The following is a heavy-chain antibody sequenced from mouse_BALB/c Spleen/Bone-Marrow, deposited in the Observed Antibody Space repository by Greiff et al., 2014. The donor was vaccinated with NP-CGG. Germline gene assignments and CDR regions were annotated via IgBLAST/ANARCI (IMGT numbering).Heavy chain of an antibody. CDR2: ILPGSGST. J-gene: IGHJ1*01. V-gene: IGHV1-9*01. D-gene: IGHD2-1*01. Sequence: QVQLQQPGAELMKPGASVKISCKATGYTFRSHWIEWVKQRPGHGLEWIGEILPGSGSTYYNEKFKGKATFTADTSSNTAYMQLSSLTSEDSAVYYCVRGGNFLWYFDVWGAGTTVTVSS. CDR3: VRGGNFLWYFDV. CDR1: GYTFRSHW.